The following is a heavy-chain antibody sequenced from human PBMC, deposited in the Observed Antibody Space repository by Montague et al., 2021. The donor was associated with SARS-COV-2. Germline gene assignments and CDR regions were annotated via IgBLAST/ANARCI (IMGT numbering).Heavy chain of an antibody. J-gene: IGHJ4*02. D-gene: IGHD3-22*01. V-gene: IGHV4-59*08. Sequence: SETLSLTCTVSGGSLNNYFWSWIRQPPGKGLEWVGYIYDSGSTKYNPSLQSRVTISVDTARNQFSLKLLSVTAADTAFYYCARVDSSSHGEYWGQGILVSVSS. CDR3: ARVDSSSHGEY. CDR1: GGSLNNYF. CDR2: IYDSGST.